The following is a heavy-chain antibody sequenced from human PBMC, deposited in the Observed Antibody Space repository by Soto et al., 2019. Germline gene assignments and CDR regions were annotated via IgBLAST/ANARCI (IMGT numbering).Heavy chain of an antibody. CDR3: TRGGYSRSSGY. CDR1: GFTVSSYY. J-gene: IGHJ4*02. CDR2: IYNGGST. D-gene: IGHD6-6*01. Sequence: EVQLVESGGGLIQPGGSLRLYCAASGFTVSSYYMSWVRQAPGKGLEWVAVIYNGGSTYYADSVKGRFTISRDNSKNTLYLQMNSLSAEDTAVYYCTRGGYSRSSGYWGQGTLVTVSS. V-gene: IGHV3-53*01.